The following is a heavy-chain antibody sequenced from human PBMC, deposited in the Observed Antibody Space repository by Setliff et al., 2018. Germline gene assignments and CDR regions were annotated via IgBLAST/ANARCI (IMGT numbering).Heavy chain of an antibody. CDR2: IYPGDSDT. Sequence: GESLKISCKGSGYRFTSNWIGWVRQMPGKGLEWVGVIYPGDSDTRYNPSFRGQVTISADKSINTAYLQWSSLKASDTAMYYCARQAISGSDAFDIWGQGTLVT. CDR1: GYRFTSNW. J-gene: IGHJ3*02. D-gene: IGHD3-3*01. CDR3: ARQAISGSDAFDI. V-gene: IGHV5-51*01.